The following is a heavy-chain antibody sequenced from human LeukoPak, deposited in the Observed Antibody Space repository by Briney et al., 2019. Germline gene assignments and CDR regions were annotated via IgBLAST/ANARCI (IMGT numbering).Heavy chain of an antibody. CDR1: GFTFSHYG. J-gene: IGHJ3*02. CDR2: IRYDGSNK. CDR3: AKQANWGWGSAFDI. V-gene: IGHV3-30*02. Sequence: PGGSLRLSCAASGFTFSHYGMHWVRQAPGKGLEWVAFIRYDGSNKYYADSVKGRFTISRDNSKNTLYLQMNSLRAEDTAVYYCAKQANWGWGSAFDIWGQGTMVTVSS. D-gene: IGHD7-27*01.